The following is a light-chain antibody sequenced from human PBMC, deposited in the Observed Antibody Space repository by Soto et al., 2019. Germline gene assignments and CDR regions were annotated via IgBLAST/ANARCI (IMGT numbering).Light chain of an antibody. Sequence: QSVLTQPPSASGNPGQRVTISCSGSSSNIGSNSVTWYHQLPGTAPKLLIYNNNQRPSGVPDRFSGSKSGTSASLAISGLQSEDEADYYCAAWDDSLGEVFGGGTKVTVL. CDR2: NNN. V-gene: IGLV1-44*01. J-gene: IGLJ2*01. CDR3: AAWDDSLGEV. CDR1: SSNIGSNS.